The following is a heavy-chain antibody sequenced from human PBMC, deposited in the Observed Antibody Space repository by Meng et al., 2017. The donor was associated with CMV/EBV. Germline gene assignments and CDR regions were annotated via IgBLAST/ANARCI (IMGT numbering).Heavy chain of an antibody. CDR2: INHSGST. J-gene: IGHJ4*02. D-gene: IGHD3-16*01. CDR1: GGSFSGYY. CDR3: ARFRWSPAWGAFDY. V-gene: IGHV4-34*01. Sequence: AVYGGSFSGYYLSWIRQPPGKGLEWIGEINHSGSTNSNPSLKSRVTISVDTSKNQFSLKLSSVTAADTAVYYCARFRWSPAWGAFDYWGQGTLVTVSS.